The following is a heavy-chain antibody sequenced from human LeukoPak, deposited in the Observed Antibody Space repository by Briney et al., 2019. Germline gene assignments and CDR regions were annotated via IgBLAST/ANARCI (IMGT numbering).Heavy chain of an antibody. D-gene: IGHD6-13*01. CDR2: IYPGDSDT. Sequence: GESLKISCKGSGYSFTSYWIGWVRQMPGKGLEWMGIIYPGDSDTRYSPSFQGQVTISADKSISTACLQWSGLKASDTAMYYCARSYSSSWAGFDPWGQGTLVTVSS. CDR1: GYSFTSYW. V-gene: IGHV5-51*01. CDR3: ARSYSSSWAGFDP. J-gene: IGHJ5*02.